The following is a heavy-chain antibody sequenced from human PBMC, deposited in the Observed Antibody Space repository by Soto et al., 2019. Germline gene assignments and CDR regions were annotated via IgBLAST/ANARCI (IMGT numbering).Heavy chain of an antibody. J-gene: IGHJ5*02. D-gene: IGHD2-15*01. Sequence: SETLSLTCTVSGGSVSSGDYYWSWIRQPPGKGLEWIGFIYYTGSTSYNPSLKSRVTISMDTSKNQFSLKLTSVTAADTAVYYCASALYCSGGSCSFDPWGQGTLVTVSS. CDR2: IYYTGST. CDR3: ASALYCSGGSCSFDP. V-gene: IGHV4-61*08. CDR1: GGSVSSGDYY.